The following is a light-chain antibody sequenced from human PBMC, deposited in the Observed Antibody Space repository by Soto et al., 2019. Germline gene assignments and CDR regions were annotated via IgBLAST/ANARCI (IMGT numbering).Light chain of an antibody. CDR2: DAS. Sequence: DIQMTQSPSTLSASVGDRVTITCRASQSISSWLAWDQQKPGKAPKLLIYDASSLESGVPSRFSGSGSGTEFTLTISSLQPDEFATYYCQQYNSYSETFGQGTKVEIK. CDR1: QSISSW. V-gene: IGKV1-5*01. J-gene: IGKJ1*01. CDR3: QQYNSYSET.